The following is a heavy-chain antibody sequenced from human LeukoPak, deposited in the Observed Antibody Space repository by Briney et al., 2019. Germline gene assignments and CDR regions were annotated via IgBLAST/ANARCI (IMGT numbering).Heavy chain of an antibody. D-gene: IGHD6-13*01. Sequence: PGGSLRLSCTASGFTFVAYTMNWVRQAPGKGLEWVSCISSDRRYIYYADSVKGRFSVSRDNARNSVYLQMNSLRAEDTAVYYCAKLQQLTTYWGQGTLVTVSS. V-gene: IGHV3-21*01. J-gene: IGHJ4*02. CDR3: AKLQQLTTY. CDR2: ISSDRRYI. CDR1: GFTFVAYT.